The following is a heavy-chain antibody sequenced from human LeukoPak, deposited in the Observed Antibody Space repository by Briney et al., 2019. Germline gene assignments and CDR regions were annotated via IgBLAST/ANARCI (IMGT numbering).Heavy chain of an antibody. Sequence: ASVKVSCKASGYTFTSYGISWVRQAPRQGLEWMGWISAYNGNTNYAQKLQGRVTMTTDTSTSTAYMELRSLRSDDTAVYYCARVSFFLGLPPAFDIWGQGTMVTVSS. CDR3: ARVSFFLGLPPAFDI. V-gene: IGHV1-18*01. J-gene: IGHJ3*02. CDR1: GYTFTSYG. CDR2: ISAYNGNT. D-gene: IGHD1-7*01.